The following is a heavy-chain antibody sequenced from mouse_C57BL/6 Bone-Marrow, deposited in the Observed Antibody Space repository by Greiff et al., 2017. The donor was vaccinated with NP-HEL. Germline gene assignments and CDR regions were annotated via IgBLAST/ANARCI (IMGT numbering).Heavy chain of an antibody. Sequence: VKLQQPGAELVKPGASLKLSCKASGYTFTSYWMHWVKQRPGQGLEWIGMIHPNSGSTNYNEKFKSKATLTVDKSSSTAYMQLSSLTSEDSAVYYCARDATVVATDWYFDVWGTGTTVTVSS. J-gene: IGHJ1*03. D-gene: IGHD1-1*01. CDR1: GYTFTSYW. CDR2: IHPNSGST. CDR3: ARDATVVATDWYFDV. V-gene: IGHV1-64*01.